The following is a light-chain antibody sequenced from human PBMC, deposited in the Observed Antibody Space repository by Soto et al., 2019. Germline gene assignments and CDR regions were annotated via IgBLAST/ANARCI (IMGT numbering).Light chain of an antibody. Sequence: EMVLTQSPGTLSLSPGARATLSCRASQSVSSTYLAWYQQKPGQAPRLLMYDASRRATGIPDRFSGSGSGTDFTLTISRLETEDFAGYYCQQYGSSPGLFTFGPGTKVDI. V-gene: IGKV3-20*01. J-gene: IGKJ3*01. CDR1: QSVSSTY. CDR2: DAS. CDR3: QQYGSSPGLFT.